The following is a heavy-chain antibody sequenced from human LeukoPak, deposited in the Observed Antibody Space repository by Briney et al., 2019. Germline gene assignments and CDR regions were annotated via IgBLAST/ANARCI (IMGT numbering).Heavy chain of an antibody. D-gene: IGHD3-3*01. V-gene: IGHV4-59*01. J-gene: IGHJ5*02. CDR1: GGSISSYY. CDR2: IYYSGST. Sequence: SETLSLTCTVSGGSISSYYWSWIRQPPGKGLEWIGYIYYSGSTNYNPSLKSRVTISVDTSKNQFSLKLSSVTAADTAVYYCARVPSRITIFGVVIENWFDPWGQGTLVTVSS. CDR3: ARVPSRITIFGVVIENWFDP.